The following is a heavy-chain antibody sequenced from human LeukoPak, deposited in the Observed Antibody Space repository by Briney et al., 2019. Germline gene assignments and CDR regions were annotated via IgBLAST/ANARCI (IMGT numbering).Heavy chain of an antibody. V-gene: IGHV3-48*01. CDR3: ARDQLGSRDLGLDY. CDR1: GFTFSSYS. D-gene: IGHD7-27*01. J-gene: IGHJ4*02. CDR2: ISSSRSTV. Sequence: PGGSLRLSCAASGFTFSSYSMNWVRQAPGKGLEWVSYISSSRSTVYYADSVKGRFTISRDNAKNSLYLQMNSLRTEDTAVYYCARDQLGSRDLGLDYWAREPWSPSPQ.